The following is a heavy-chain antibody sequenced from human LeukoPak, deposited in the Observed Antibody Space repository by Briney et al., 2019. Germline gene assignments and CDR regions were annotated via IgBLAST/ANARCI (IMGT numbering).Heavy chain of an antibody. CDR1: GFTVSSNY. D-gene: IGHD6-25*01. J-gene: IGHJ6*02. Sequence: GGSLRLSCAASGFTVSSNYVSWVRQAPGKGLEWVSVIYSGGSTYYADSVKGRFTISRDNSKNTLYLQMNSLRAEDTAVYYCARVHRSGRVRANYYYYGMDVWGQGTTVTVSS. CDR3: ARVHRSGRVRANYYYYGMDV. CDR2: IYSGGST. V-gene: IGHV3-53*01.